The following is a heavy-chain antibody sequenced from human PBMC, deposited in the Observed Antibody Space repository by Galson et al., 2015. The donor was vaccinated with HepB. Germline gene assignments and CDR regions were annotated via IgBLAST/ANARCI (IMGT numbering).Heavy chain of an antibody. CDR1: GYTFTSYG. CDR2: ISAYNGNT. V-gene: IGHV1-18*04. J-gene: IGHJ5*02. D-gene: IGHD3-16*01. Sequence: SVKVSCKASGYTFTSYGISWVRQAPGQGLEWMGWISAYNGNTNYAQKLHGRVTMTTDTSTSTAYMELRSLRSDDTAVYYCARADYDYVWGSYSPNWFDPWGQGTLVTVSS. CDR3: ARADYDYVWGSYSPNWFDP.